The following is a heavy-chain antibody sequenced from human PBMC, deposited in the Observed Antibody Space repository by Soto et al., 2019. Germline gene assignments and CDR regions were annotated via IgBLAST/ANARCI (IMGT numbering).Heavy chain of an antibody. J-gene: IGHJ4*02. V-gene: IGHV4-34*01. CDR3: ARDTGYTFGSLNY. D-gene: IGHD5-18*01. CDR1: GGSFSGYH. Sequence: PSETLSLTCAVYGGSFSGYHWSWIRQPPGKGLEWIGEINHSGSTNYNPSLKSRVTISVDTSKNQFSLKSEDTAIYYCARDTGYTFGSLNYWGPGTLVTVSS. CDR2: INHSGST.